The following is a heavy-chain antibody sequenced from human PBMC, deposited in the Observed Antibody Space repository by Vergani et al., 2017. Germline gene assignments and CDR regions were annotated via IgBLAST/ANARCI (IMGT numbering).Heavy chain of an antibody. V-gene: IGHV4-4*07. CDR3: ARGNCGVNCPKYNWLAP. CDR1: GDSMNTYY. D-gene: IGHD2-21*01. J-gene: IGHJ5*02. CDR2: IYPNGNG. Sequence: QVQLQESGPGLVKPSETLSLTCSVSGDSMNTYYWTWIRQPPGKGLEWIGRIYPNGNGNYNESLRSRLTMSIDTSRSQFSLSLSSVTAADTAVYYCARGNCGVNCPKYNWLAPWGRGILVTVSS.